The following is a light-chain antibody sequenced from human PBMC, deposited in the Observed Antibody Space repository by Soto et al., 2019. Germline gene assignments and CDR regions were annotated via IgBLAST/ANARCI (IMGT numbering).Light chain of an antibody. J-gene: IGKJ4*01. CDR2: DAS. V-gene: IGKV1-9*01. CDR1: DDITNY. CDR3: QQLSRYPST. Sequence: IQLTQSPSSLSASVGDRVTVTCRASDDITNYLAWYQQKAGQAPKLLIYDASTLYSGVPSRFSGSGSGTDFTLTISGLQPEYFATYYCQQLSRYPSTFGGGTKVEIK.